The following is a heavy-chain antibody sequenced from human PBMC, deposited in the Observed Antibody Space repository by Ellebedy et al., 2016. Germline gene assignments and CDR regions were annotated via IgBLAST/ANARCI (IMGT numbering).Heavy chain of an antibody. CDR1: GFTFDDYA. CDR3: AKDYSGIAVAGGGDGFDY. D-gene: IGHD6-19*01. CDR2: ISWNSGSI. J-gene: IGHJ4*02. V-gene: IGHV3-9*01. Sequence: SLKISXAASGFTFDDYAMHWVRQAPGKGLEWVSGISWNSGSIGYADSVKGRFTISRDNAKNSLYLQMNSLRAEDTALYYCAKDYSGIAVAGGGDGFDYWGQGTLVTVSS.